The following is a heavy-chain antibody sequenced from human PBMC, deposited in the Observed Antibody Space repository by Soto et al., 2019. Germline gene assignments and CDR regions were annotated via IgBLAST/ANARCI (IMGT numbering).Heavy chain of an antibody. D-gene: IGHD3-3*01. Sequence: GASVKVSCKASGGTFSSYAISWVRQAPGQGLEWMGGIIPIFGTANYAQKVQGRVTITGDASTSTAYMELSRLRSDDTAVYYCARGLGRYDFWSGSYNTANWFDPWGQGTLVTVSS. J-gene: IGHJ5*02. CDR3: ARGLGRYDFWSGSYNTANWFDP. CDR1: GGTFSSYA. V-gene: IGHV1-69*13. CDR2: IIPIFGTA.